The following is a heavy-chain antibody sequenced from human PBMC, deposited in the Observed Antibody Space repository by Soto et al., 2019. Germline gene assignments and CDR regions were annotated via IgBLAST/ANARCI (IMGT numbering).Heavy chain of an antibody. Sequence: ASAKVSCKASGYTFTSYAMDWVRQAPGQRLEWMGWINAGNGNTKYSQKFQGSVTFTRDTSASTAYMELSSLSFEDTAVYYCARDMGFGLSDYWGQGTLVTVSS. J-gene: IGHJ4*02. CDR3: ARDMGFGLSDY. D-gene: IGHD3-10*01. CDR2: INAGNGNT. V-gene: IGHV1-3*01. CDR1: GYTFTSYA.